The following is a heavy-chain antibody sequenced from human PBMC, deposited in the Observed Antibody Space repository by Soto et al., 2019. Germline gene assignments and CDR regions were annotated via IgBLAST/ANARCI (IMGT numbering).Heavy chain of an antibody. J-gene: IGHJ5*02. CDR1: GFTFSSYA. V-gene: IGHV3-23*01. D-gene: IGHD5-18*01. CDR3: AKGGQLWLRGWFDP. CDR2: ISGSGGST. Sequence: PGGSLRLSCAASGFTFSSYAMSWVRQAPGKGLEWVSAISGSGGSTYYADSVKGRFTISRDNSRNTLYLQMNSLRAEDTAVYYCAKGGQLWLRGWFDPWGQGTLVTVSS.